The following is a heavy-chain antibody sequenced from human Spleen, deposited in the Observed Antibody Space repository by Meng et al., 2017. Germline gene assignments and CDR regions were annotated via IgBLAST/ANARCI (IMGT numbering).Heavy chain of an antibody. CDR2: TYVGGST. CDR3: ARGSTGDYYFDS. D-gene: IGHD4-17*01. CDR1: GDSISNYY. V-gene: IGHV4-4*07. Sequence: QVQLQESGPGLVQPSDTLSLTCSVSGDSISNYYWNWLRQPAGKRLEWIGRTYVGGSTDYNPSLRSRATVSVDTSKNQISLRLASVTAADTAVYFCARGSTGDYYFDSWGQGTVVTVSS. J-gene: IGHJ4*02.